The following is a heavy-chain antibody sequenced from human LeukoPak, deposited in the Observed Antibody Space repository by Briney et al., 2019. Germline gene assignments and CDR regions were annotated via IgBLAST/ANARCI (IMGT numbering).Heavy chain of an antibody. CDR2: INPNSGGT. J-gene: IGHJ4*02. V-gene: IGHV1-2*02. Sequence: ASVKVSCKASGGTFSSYAISWVRQAPGQGLEWMGWINPNSGGTDYAQSFQGRVTMTRDTSISTAYMELSSLRSEDTAVYYCAETHGVPWGQGTLVTVSS. CDR3: AETHGVP. D-gene: IGHD2-8*01. CDR1: GGTFSSYA.